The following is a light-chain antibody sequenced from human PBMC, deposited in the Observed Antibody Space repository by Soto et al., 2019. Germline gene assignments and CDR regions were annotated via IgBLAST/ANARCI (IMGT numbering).Light chain of an antibody. Sequence: EIVLTQSPATLSLSPGERATLSCRASQSVGTFLAWYQQKPGQAPRLIIYDASNRATGIPARFSGTGYGRDFALTISSVEHEDFAVYDCQHRTNWPRTFGQGTKLDIK. CDR1: QSVGTF. J-gene: IGKJ2*01. CDR3: QHRTNWPRT. CDR2: DAS. V-gene: IGKV3-11*02.